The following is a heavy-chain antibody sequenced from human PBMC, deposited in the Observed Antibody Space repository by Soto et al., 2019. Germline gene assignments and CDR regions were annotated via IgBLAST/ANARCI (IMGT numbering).Heavy chain of an antibody. CDR1: GFTFSNYW. CDR2: INQDGSEK. Sequence: EVQLVESGGGLVQPGGSLRLSCAASGFTFSNYWMSWVRQAPGKGLEWVANINQDGSEKEYVDSVKGRFTISRDNAKNSVHLQMNSLRAEDTAVYYCAGDVRWRATKYYFDCWGQGILVNVSS. J-gene: IGHJ4*02. D-gene: IGHD5-12*01. V-gene: IGHV3-7*01. CDR3: AGDVRWRATKYYFDC.